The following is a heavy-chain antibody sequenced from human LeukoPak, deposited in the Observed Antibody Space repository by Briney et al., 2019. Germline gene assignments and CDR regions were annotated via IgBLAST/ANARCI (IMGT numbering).Heavy chain of an antibody. J-gene: IGHJ3*02. CDR3: AREDSGYDNNAFDI. CDR1: GFTFSSYE. Sequence: GGSLRLSCAASGFTFSSYEMNWVRQAPGKGLEWVSYISSSGSIIYYAESVKGRFTISRDNAKNSLYLQMNSLRVEDTAVYYCAREDSGYDNNAFDIWGQGTMVTVSS. CDR2: ISSSGSII. D-gene: IGHD5-12*01. V-gene: IGHV3-48*03.